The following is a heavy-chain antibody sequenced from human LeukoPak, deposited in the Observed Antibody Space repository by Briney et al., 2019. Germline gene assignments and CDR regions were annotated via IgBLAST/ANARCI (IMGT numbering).Heavy chain of an antibody. CDR1: GYTFSGYY. CDR2: INPNSGGT. CDR3: ARGVGRGRITMVRGVGNNRFDP. J-gene: IGHJ5*02. D-gene: IGHD3-10*01. V-gene: IGHV1-2*02. Sequence: ASVKVSCKASGYTFSGYYMHWVRQAPGQGLEWVGWINPNSGGTNYAQKFQGRVTMTRDTSISTAYMELSRLRSDDTAVYYCARGVGRGRITMVRGVGNNRFDPWGQGTLVTVSS.